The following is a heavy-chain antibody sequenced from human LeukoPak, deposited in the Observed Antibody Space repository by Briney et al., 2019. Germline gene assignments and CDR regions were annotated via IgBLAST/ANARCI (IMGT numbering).Heavy chain of an antibody. CDR3: ATDRGWRTSGYYLYYFEY. J-gene: IGHJ4*02. V-gene: IGHV3-7*01. CDR1: GFTFSSYW. Sequence: GGSLRLSCAASGFTFSSYWMSWVRQAPGKGLEWVANIKQDGSEKYYVDSVKGRFTISRDNAKNSLYLQMNSLRAEDTAVYYCATDRGWRTSGYYLYYFEYWGQGTLVTYSS. D-gene: IGHD3-3*01. CDR2: IKQDGSEK.